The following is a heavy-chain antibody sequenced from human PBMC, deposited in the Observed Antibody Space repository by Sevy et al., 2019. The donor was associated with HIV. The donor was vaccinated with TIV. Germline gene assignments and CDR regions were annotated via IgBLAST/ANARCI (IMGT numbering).Heavy chain of an antibody. Sequence: GGSLRLSCAASGFPFSTYALHWVRQAPGKGLGWVAVISYDGSNKYYADSVKGRFTISRDSSKNTLYLQMNSLTTEDTAVYYCARDLRSNYNNYFDPWGQGTLVTVSS. D-gene: IGHD4-4*01. J-gene: IGHJ5*02. CDR2: ISYDGSNK. V-gene: IGHV3-30-3*01. CDR3: ARDLRSNYNNYFDP. CDR1: GFPFSTYA.